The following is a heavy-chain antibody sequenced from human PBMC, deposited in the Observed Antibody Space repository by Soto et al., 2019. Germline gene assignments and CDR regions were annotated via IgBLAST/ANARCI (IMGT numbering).Heavy chain of an antibody. CDR2: IYPADSDI. J-gene: IGHJ4*02. D-gene: IGHD1-26*01. CDR1: GYSFTNYW. Sequence: GESLKISCKGSGYSFTNYWIGWVRQMPGKGLEWMGFIYPADSDIRYSPSFQGQVTISADKSISTAYLQWRSLKASDTAMYYCATRLSWEFDYWGQGTLVTVSS. V-gene: IGHV5-51*01. CDR3: ATRLSWEFDY.